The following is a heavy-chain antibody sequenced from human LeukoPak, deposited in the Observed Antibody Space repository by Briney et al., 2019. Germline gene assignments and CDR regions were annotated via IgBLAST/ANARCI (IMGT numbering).Heavy chain of an antibody. CDR2: LLPDGSYQ. Sequence: GGSLRLSCAASGLTFSDYTMQWVRQAPGKGLDWVALLLPDGSYQYYADSLKGRFTISRDNFKNALYLQMNSLRLEDTAVYYCARGLHDRSWYGAHWGQGTLLSVSS. V-gene: IGHV3-30*04. J-gene: IGHJ4*02. CDR1: GLTFSDYT. CDR3: ARGLHDRSWYGAH. D-gene: IGHD6-13*01.